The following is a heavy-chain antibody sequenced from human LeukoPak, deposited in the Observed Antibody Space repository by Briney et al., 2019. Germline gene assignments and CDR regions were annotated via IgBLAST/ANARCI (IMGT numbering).Heavy chain of an antibody. V-gene: IGHV4-34*01. J-gene: IGHJ4*02. Sequence: SETLSLTCAVYGGSFSGYYWSWIRQPPGKGLEWIGEINHSGSTNYNPSLKSRVTISVDTSKNQFSLKLSSVTAADTAVYYCASPVIRSRRVPLKDYWGQGTLVTVSS. CDR1: GGSFSGYY. CDR3: ASPVIRSRRVPLKDY. CDR2: INHSGST. D-gene: IGHD2-21*01.